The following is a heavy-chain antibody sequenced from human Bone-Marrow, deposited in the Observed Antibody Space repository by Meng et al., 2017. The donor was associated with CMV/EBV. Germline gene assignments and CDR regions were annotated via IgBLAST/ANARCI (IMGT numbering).Heavy chain of an antibody. J-gene: IGHJ4*02. CDR1: GGSISSGGSY. D-gene: IGHD6-13*01. Sequence: LRLSCTVSGGSISSGGSYWSWIRQHPGKGLEWIGYIYYSGSTFYNPSLKSRVTISVDTSKNQFSLKLSSVTAADTAVYYCARLTQPYSSSVDYWGQGTLVTGSS. CDR3: ARLTQPYSSSVDY. CDR2: IYYSGST. V-gene: IGHV4-31*03.